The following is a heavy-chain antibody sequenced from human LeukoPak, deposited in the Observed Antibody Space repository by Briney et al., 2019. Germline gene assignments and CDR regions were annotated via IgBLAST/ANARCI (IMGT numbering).Heavy chain of an antibody. Sequence: SVKVSCKASGGTSSSYAISWVRQAPGQGLEWMGGIIPIFGTANYAQKFQGRVTITTDESTSTAYMELSSLRSEDTAVYYCAGRDCTNGVCYSIRGYYYYMDVWSKGTTVTVS. CDR2: IIPIFGTA. V-gene: IGHV1-69*05. J-gene: IGHJ6*03. D-gene: IGHD2-8*01. CDR3: AGRDCTNGVCYSIRGYYYYMDV. CDR1: GGTSSSYA.